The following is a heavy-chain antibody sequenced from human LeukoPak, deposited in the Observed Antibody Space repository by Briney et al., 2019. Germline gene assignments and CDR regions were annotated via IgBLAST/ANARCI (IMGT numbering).Heavy chain of an antibody. CDR1: GFTFSSYW. CDR2: IKQDGSEK. J-gene: IGHJ4*02. D-gene: IGHD2-2*01. Sequence: GGSLRLSCAASGFTFSSYWMHWVRQAPGKGLEWVANIKQDGSEKYYVDSVKGRFTISRDNAKNSLYLQMNSLRAEDTAVYYCAIARHAHCSSTSCPLDYWGQGTLVTVSS. CDR3: AIARHAHCSSTSCPLDY. V-gene: IGHV3-7*01.